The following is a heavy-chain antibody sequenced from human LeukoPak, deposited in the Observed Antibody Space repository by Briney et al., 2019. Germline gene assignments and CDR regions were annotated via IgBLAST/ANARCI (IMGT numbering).Heavy chain of an antibody. D-gene: IGHD3-10*01. CDR2: INHSGST. Sequence: PSETLSLTCAVYGGSFSGYYWSWIRQPPGKGLEWIGEINHSGSTNYNPSLKSRVTISVDTSKNQFSLKLSSVTAADTAVYYCARDYGSGSYYNGYYYYYYYMDVWGKGTTVTVSS. CDR1: GGSFSGYY. V-gene: IGHV4-34*01. J-gene: IGHJ6*03. CDR3: ARDYGSGSYYNGYYYYYYYMDV.